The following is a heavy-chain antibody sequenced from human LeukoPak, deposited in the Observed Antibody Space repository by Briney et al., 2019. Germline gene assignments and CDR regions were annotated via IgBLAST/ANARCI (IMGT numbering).Heavy chain of an antibody. V-gene: IGHV4-61*08. CDR1: GGSVSSGDYY. CDR2: TSYSGST. J-gene: IGHJ3*02. CDR3: ARKAGEAAANYAFDI. Sequence: NSSETLSLTCTLSGGSVSSGDYYWSWIRQPPGKGLEWIGYTSYSGSTNYNPSLKSRVTISVDTSKNQFSLKLSSVTAADTAVYYCARKAGEAAANYAFDIWGQGTMVTVSS. D-gene: IGHD2-2*01.